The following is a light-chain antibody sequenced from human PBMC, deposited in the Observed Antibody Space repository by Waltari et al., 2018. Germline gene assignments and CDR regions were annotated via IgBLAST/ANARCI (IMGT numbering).Light chain of an antibody. CDR2: GAS. CDR1: QSVGTS. J-gene: IGKJ2*01. CDR3: QQYNNWPYT. V-gene: IGKV3-15*01. Sequence: EIVMTQSPATLPVSPGERATISCRASQSVGTSLAWYQQRRGQAPRFLIYGASTKGTGIPSRCSGSGSGTDFTLTISSLQSEDSAVYYCQQYNNWPYTFGQGTKLEIK.